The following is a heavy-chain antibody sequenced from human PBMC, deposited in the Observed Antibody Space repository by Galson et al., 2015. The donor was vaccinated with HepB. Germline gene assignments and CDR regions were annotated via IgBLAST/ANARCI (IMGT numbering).Heavy chain of an antibody. D-gene: IGHD3-10*01. V-gene: IGHV5-51*01. CDR2: IYPGDSDT. J-gene: IGHJ5*02. CDR1: GYSFTSYW. CDR3: ARLSPPATYYYGSGSFRFDP. Sequence: QSGAEVKKPGESLKISCKGSGYSFTSYWIGWVRQMPGKGLEWMGIIYPGDSDTRYSPSFQGQVTISADKSISTAYLQWSSLKASDTAMYYCARLSPPATYYYGSGSFRFDPWGQGTLVTVSS.